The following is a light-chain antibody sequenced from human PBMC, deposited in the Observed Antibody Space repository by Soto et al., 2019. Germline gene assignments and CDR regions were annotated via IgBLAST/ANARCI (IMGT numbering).Light chain of an antibody. CDR1: QSVGSN. Sequence: EIVMTQSPATLSLSPGEGATLSCRASQSVGSNLAWYQQKPGQAPRLLIYGASPRATGIPARFSGSGSGTEFTLTISSLQSEDFAVYYCQQYNNWPLTFGGGTKVEIK. CDR2: GAS. J-gene: IGKJ4*01. V-gene: IGKV3-15*01. CDR3: QQYNNWPLT.